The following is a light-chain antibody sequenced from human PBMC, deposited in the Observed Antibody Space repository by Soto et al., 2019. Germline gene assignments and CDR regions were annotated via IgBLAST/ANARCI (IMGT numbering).Light chain of an antibody. CDR2: DSS. J-gene: IGKJ5*01. Sequence: DLTQFSATLSLSLGETATVSCRASQSVDKFLAWYQQRPGQPPRLLIFDSSNRATGVPVRFSGSGSGTVFTLTIGSLEPEDSAVYYCQQRKHWPPITFGQGTRLEIK. CDR3: QQRKHWPPIT. CDR1: QSVDKF. V-gene: IGKV3-11*01.